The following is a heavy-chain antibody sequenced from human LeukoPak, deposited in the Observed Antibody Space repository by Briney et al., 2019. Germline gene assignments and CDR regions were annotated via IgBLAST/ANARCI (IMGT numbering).Heavy chain of an antibody. CDR1: GFTFSSYI. Sequence: PGGSLRLSCAASGFTFSSYIMNWVRQAPGKGLDWVSSISSSSSYIYYADSVKGRFTISRDNAKNSLYLKMNSLRAEDTAVYYCARGSYGGNFRGAFDIWGQGTMVTVSS. J-gene: IGHJ3*02. V-gene: IGHV3-21*01. D-gene: IGHD4-23*01. CDR2: ISSSSSYI. CDR3: ARGSYGGNFRGAFDI.